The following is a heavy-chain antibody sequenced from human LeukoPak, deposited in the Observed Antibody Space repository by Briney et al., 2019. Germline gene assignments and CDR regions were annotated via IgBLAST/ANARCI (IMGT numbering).Heavy chain of an antibody. D-gene: IGHD2-15*01. V-gene: IGHV3-23*01. CDR3: AKYCSGGSCWSDY. Sequence: GGSLRLSCAASGFTFSSYAMSWVRQAPGKGLEWVSAISGSGGSTYYADSVKGRFTISRDNSTNTLYLQMNSLRAEDTAVYYCAKYCSGGSCWSDYRGQGTLVTVSS. J-gene: IGHJ4*02. CDR2: ISGSGGST. CDR1: GFTFSSYA.